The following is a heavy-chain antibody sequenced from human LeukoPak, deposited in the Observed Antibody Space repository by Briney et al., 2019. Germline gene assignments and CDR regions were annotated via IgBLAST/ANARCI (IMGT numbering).Heavy chain of an antibody. CDR3: ARGQFGTSWYKN. CDR2: IYYSGHT. J-gene: IGHJ4*02. Sequence: SETLSLTCTVSGGSFSSYYWSGIRQPPGKGLEWIGYIYYSGHTNYIPSLKSRVTISVDTSKNQFSLNLSSVTAADTAVYFCARGQFGTSWYKNWGQGTLVTVSS. V-gene: IGHV4-59*01. CDR1: GGSFSSYY. D-gene: IGHD2-2*01.